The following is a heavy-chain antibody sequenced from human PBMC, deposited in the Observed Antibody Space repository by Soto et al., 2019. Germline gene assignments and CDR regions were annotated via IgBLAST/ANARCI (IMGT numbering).Heavy chain of an antibody. CDR1: GFTFSSYG. V-gene: IGHV3-30*18. Sequence: HPGGSLRLSCAASGFTFSSYGMHWVRQAPGKGLEWVAVISYDGSNKYYADSVKGRFTISRDNSKNTLYLQMNSLRAEDTAVYYCAKDLVTGSSYYFDYWGQGTLVTVSS. CDR2: ISYDGSNK. J-gene: IGHJ4*02. CDR3: AKDLVTGSSYYFDY. D-gene: IGHD1-20*01.